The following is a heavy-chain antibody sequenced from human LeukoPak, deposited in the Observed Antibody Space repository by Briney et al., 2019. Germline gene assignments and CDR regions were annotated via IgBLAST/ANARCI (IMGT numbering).Heavy chain of an antibody. V-gene: IGHV5-51*01. CDR1: GYSFTSYW. J-gene: IGHJ3*02. CDR3: ARHYYYDSSGSYAFDI. CDR2: IYPGDSDT. Sequence: GESLKISCKGSGYSFTSYWIGWVRQMRGKGLEWMGIIYPGDSDTRYSPSFQGHVTISADKSISTAYLQWSSLKASDTAMYYCARHYYYDSSGSYAFDIWGQGTMVTVSS. D-gene: IGHD3-22*01.